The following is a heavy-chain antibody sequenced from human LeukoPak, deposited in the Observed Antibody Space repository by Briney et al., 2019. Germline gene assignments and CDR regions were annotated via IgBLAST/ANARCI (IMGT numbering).Heavy chain of an antibody. V-gene: IGHV3-66*01. CDR1: GFTFSNYW. J-gene: IGHJ3*02. CDR2: IYSGNGT. D-gene: IGHD5-24*01. Sequence: GGSLRLSCAASGFTFSNYWMKWVRQAPGKGLEWVSVIYSGNGTYYSDSVKGRFTISRDNSKNTLYLQMNSLRAEDTAVYYCARERRGYNSGDAFDIWGQGTMVTVSS. CDR3: ARERRGYNSGDAFDI.